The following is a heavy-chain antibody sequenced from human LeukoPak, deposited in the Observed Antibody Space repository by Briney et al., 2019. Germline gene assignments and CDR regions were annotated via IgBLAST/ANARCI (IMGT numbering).Heavy chain of an antibody. J-gene: IGHJ4*02. CDR1: GFTFTTYA. CDR2: ISYDGTNK. Sequence: GGSLRLSCAASGFTFTTYAMHWVRQAPGKGLEWLALISYDGTNKYYADSVKGRFTISRDNSKNTLYLQMNSLRAEDTAVYYCAKSFGDYSGGFDYWGEGTLVTVSS. CDR3: AKSFGDYSGGFDY. D-gene: IGHD4-17*01. V-gene: IGHV3-30*18.